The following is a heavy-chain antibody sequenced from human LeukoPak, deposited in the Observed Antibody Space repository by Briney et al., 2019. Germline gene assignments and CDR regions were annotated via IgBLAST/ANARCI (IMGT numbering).Heavy chain of an antibody. CDR2: IYYSGST. Sequence: SETLSLTCTVSGGSISSYYWSWIRQPPGKGLEWIWDIYYSGSTTYNPTLKSRVTISVETSKNQFSLKLSSVPAADTAVYYCARHPSPIAATSYYYYGMDVWGQGTTVTVSS. D-gene: IGHD6-13*01. V-gene: IGHV4-59*08. CDR3: ARHPSPIAATSYYYYGMDV. J-gene: IGHJ6*02. CDR1: GGSISSYY.